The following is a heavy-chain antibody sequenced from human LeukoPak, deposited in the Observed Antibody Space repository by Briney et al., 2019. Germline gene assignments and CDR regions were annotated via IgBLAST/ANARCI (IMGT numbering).Heavy chain of an antibody. CDR3: AKNGSGTSRAFDV. V-gene: IGHV3-23*01. J-gene: IGHJ3*01. Sequence: GGSLRLSCAAPGFTFSSSAMSWVRQAPGKGLEWVSAISGSGGVTYYRDSVKGRFTVSRDNSKNTLYLQMNSLRAEDTALYYCAKNGSGTSRAFDVWGQGTMVTVSS. CDR2: ISGSGGVT. CDR1: GFTFSSSA. D-gene: IGHD3-10*01.